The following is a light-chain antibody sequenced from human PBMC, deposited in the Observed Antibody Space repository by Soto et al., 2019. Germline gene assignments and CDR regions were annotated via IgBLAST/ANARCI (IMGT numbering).Light chain of an antibody. Sequence: ESVLTQSPATLSWCAGARATICCRASQSVSSYLAWYQQKPGQAPRLLIYDASNRATGIPARFSGSGSGTDFTLTISSLEPEDFAVYYCQQRSNWPPTFGGGTKVDIK. V-gene: IGKV3-11*01. CDR3: QQRSNWPPT. J-gene: IGKJ4*01. CDR2: DAS. CDR1: QSVSSY.